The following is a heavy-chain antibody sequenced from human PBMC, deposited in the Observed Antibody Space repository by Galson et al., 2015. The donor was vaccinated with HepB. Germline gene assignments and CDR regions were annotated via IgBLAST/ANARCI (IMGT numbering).Heavy chain of an antibody. Sequence: SLRLSCAASGFTFSSYGMHWVRPAPGKGLEWVAFIRYDGSNKYYADSVKGRFTISRDNSKNTLYLQMNSLRAEDTAVYYCAKDLHYDSSGYYSLRMAPVDYWGQGTLVTVSS. CDR2: IRYDGSNK. CDR3: AKDLHYDSSGYYSLRMAPVDY. D-gene: IGHD3-22*01. CDR1: GFTFSSYG. V-gene: IGHV3-30*02. J-gene: IGHJ4*02.